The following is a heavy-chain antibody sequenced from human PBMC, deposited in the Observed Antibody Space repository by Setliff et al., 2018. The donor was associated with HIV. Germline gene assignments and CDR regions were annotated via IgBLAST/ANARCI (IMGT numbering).Heavy chain of an antibody. V-gene: IGHV5-51*01. CDR3: ARAPRSPLRWRDNLLSSSSFFMDV. CDR1: GYRFTDYW. J-gene: IGHJ6*03. CDR2: IYPGDSDT. Sequence: GESLKISCKGSGYRFTDYWIGWVRQMPGKGLEWMGIIYPGDSDTRYSPSFQGQVTFSADKSISAVYLQWDSLKASDSAIYYCARAPRSPLRWRDNLLSSSSFFMDVWGKGTTVTAP. D-gene: IGHD2-21*01.